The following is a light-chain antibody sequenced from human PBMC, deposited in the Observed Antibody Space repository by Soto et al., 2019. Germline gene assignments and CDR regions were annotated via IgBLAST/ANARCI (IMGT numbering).Light chain of an antibody. V-gene: IGKV3-15*01. CDR2: GAS. CDR1: QSVSIN. CDR3: QQYNNWPRT. J-gene: IGKJ1*01. Sequence: EIVMTQSPATLSVSPGERATLSCRASQSVSINLAWYQQNPGQAPRLLIYGASTRATGIPARFSGSGSGTEFTLTISSLQSEDFAVYYCQQYNNWPRTFVQGTKVEIK.